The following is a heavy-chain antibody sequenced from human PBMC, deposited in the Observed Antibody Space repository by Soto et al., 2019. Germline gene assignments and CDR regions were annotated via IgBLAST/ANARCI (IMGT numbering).Heavy chain of an antibody. J-gene: IGHJ5*02. CDR3: ARGGVVRGNWFDP. Sequence: QVQLVQSGAEVKKPGASVKVSCKASDYPFTRSGINWVRQAPGQGLEWMGWISAHDSKTNYAQNLQGRVTLTTDTSTSTAYMELRSLRSDDTAVYYCARGGVVRGNWFDPWGQGTLVTVSS. D-gene: IGHD3-10*01. CDR1: DYPFTRSG. V-gene: IGHV1-18*04. CDR2: ISAHDSKT.